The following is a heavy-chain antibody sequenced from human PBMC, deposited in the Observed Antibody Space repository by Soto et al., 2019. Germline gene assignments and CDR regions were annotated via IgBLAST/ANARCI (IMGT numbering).Heavy chain of an antibody. CDR1: GGSISSGGYS. CDR3: ARGPPLGL. CDR2: IYHSGSP. V-gene: IGHV4-30-2*01. Sequence: SETLSLTCAVSGGSISSGGYSWSWIRQLPGKGLEWIGYIYHSGSPYYNPSLKSRVTISVDRSKNQFSLKLSSVTAADTAVYYCARGPPLGLWGQGTLVTSPQ. J-gene: IGHJ4*02. D-gene: IGHD1-26*01.